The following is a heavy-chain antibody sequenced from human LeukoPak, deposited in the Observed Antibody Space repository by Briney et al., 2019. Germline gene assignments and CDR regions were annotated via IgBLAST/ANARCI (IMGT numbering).Heavy chain of an antibody. J-gene: IGHJ4*02. D-gene: IGHD6-6*01. CDR2: IYTSGGT. CDR1: GDSISSYY. CDR3: ARLTRLSTSPDRYYLDY. Sequence: SETLSLTCTVSGDSISSYYWSWIRQPPGKGLEWIGYIYTSGGTNYISSLKGRVTISIDTSKNQFSLKPSSVTAADSAVYYCARLTRLSTSPDRYYLDYWGQGTLVTVSS. V-gene: IGHV4-4*09.